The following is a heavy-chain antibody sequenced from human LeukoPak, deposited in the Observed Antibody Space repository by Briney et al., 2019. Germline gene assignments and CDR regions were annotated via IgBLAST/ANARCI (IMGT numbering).Heavy chain of an antibody. CDR3: ARDLGQMTPDFDY. Sequence: SETLSLTCTVSGYSISSGYYWGWIRQPPGKGLEWIGSIYHSGSTYYNPSLKSRVTISVDTSKNQFSLKLSSVTAADTAVYYCARDLGQMTPDFDYWGQGTLVTVSS. J-gene: IGHJ4*02. V-gene: IGHV4-38-2*02. CDR2: IYHSGST. CDR1: GYSISSGYY. D-gene: IGHD5-24*01.